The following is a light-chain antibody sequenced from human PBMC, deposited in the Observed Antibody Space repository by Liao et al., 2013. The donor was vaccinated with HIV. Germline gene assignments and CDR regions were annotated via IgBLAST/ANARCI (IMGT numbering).Light chain of an antibody. V-gene: IGLV3-21*04. J-gene: IGLJ2*01. CDR3: QVWDSSSDPHVV. CDR2: YDS. Sequence: SYVLTQPPSVSVGPGKTATVTCGGDNIGSKSVHWYQQKPGQAPVLVIYYDSDRPSGIPERFSGSNSGNTATLTISRVEAGDEADYYCQVWDSSSDPHVVFGGGTKLTVL. CDR1: NIGSKS.